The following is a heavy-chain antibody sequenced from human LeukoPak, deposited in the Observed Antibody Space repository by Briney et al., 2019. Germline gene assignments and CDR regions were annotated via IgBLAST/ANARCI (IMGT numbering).Heavy chain of an antibody. J-gene: IGHJ4*02. CDR3: ARGVEPLAANTLAY. V-gene: IGHV3-53*01. CDR2: LYSDGNT. CDR1: GFTLITND. D-gene: IGHD1-14*01. Sequence: PGGALGLSFSASGFTLITNDMAWVRPAPGKGLEWGSVLYSDGNTKYADSVQGRFTISRDNSKNTLYLEMDSLSPDDTAVYYCARGVEPLAANTLAYWGQGTLVTVSS.